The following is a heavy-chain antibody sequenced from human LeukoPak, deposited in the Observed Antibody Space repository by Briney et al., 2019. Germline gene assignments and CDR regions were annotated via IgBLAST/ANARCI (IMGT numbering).Heavy chain of an antibody. Sequence: PSETLSLTCAVYGGSFSGYYWSWIRQPPGKGLEWIGEINHSGSTNYNPSLKSRVTISVDTSKNQFSLKLSSVTAADTAVCYCARCRPIVVVPAAMYGKHYYYYGMDVWGQGTTVTVSS. D-gene: IGHD2-2*01. CDR1: GGSFSGYY. CDR2: INHSGST. J-gene: IGHJ6*02. CDR3: ARCRPIVVVPAAMYGKHYYYYGMDV. V-gene: IGHV4-34*01.